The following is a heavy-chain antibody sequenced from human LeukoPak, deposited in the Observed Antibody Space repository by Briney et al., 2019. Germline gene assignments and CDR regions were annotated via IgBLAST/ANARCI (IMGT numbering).Heavy chain of an antibody. V-gene: IGHV3-11*04. CDR3: ARWAGAILKDY. D-gene: IGHD1-26*01. CDR1: GFTFSDYY. Sequence: GGSLRLSCAASGFTFSDYYMSWIRQAPGKGVEGVSYISSSGSSISYADSVKGRVTISRENAKTSLYLQLNSLRAADTAVYYCARWAGAILKDYWGQGTLVTVSS. J-gene: IGHJ4*02. CDR2: ISSSGSSI.